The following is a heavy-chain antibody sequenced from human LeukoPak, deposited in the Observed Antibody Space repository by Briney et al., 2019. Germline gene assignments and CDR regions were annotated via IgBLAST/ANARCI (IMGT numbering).Heavy chain of an antibody. CDR2: ISWNSGSI. D-gene: IGHD3-10*01. CDR1: GFTFDDYA. Sequence: PGGSLRLSCAASGFTFDDYAMHWVRQAPGKGLEWVSGISWNSGSIGYADSVKDRFTISRDNAKNSLYLQMNSLRAEDTALYYCAKDKDTMVRGVTYYFDYWGQGTLVTVSS. V-gene: IGHV3-9*01. J-gene: IGHJ4*02. CDR3: AKDKDTMVRGVTYYFDY.